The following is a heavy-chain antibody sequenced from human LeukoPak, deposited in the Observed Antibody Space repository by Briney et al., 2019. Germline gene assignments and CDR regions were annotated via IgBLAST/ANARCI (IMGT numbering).Heavy chain of an antibody. D-gene: IGHD3-22*01. CDR1: GFTFSSYW. Sequence: GGSLRLSCAASGFTFSSYWMSWVRQAPGRGLGWGANIKQDGSEKYYVDSVKGRFTISRDNAKNSLYLQMNSLRAEDTAVYYCASTQRYYYDSSGYKGGFDYWGQGTLVTVSS. CDR3: ASTQRYYYDSSGYKGGFDY. V-gene: IGHV3-7*01. J-gene: IGHJ4*02. CDR2: IKQDGSEK.